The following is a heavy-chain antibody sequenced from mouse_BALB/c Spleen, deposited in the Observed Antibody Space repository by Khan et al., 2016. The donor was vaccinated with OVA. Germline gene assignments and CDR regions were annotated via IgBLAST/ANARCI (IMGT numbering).Heavy chain of an antibody. CDR1: GFSLPDYG. J-gene: IGHJ4*01. CDR3: ARKPYYHYYVMDY. CDR2: IWSDGST. V-gene: IGHV2-6-1*01. D-gene: IGHD2-10*01. Sequence: QVQLEESGPGLVAPSQSLSITCTISGFSLPDYGIHWVRQPPGKGLEWLVVIWSDGSTTYNSALKSRLSISEDNSKSQVFLKMNSLQTDDTAMYYCARKPYYHYYVMDYWGQGTSVTVSS.